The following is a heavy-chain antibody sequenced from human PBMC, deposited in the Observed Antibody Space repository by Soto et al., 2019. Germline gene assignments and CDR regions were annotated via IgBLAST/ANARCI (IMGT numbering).Heavy chain of an antibody. CDR3: AKVGFRQLVSYYFDY. CDR1: GFTFSSYA. D-gene: IGHD6-13*01. J-gene: IGHJ4*02. Sequence: EVQLLESGGGLVQPGGSLRLSCAASGFTFSSYAMSWVRQAPGKALEWVSAISGSGGSTYYADSVKGRFTISRDNSKNTLYLQMNSLRAEDTAVYYCAKVGFRQLVSYYFDYWGQGTLVTVSS. V-gene: IGHV3-23*01. CDR2: ISGSGGST.